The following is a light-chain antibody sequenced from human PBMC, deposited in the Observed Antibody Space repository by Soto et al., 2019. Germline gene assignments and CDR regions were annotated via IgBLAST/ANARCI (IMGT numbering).Light chain of an antibody. CDR3: QHSGGSMYR. V-gene: IGKV3-20*01. J-gene: IGKJ2*03. Sequence: EIVGTQSPGTLSLSLGERAILSCRASQSVTSSYLAWYQQKPGQAPRLLIFGASTRPTGIPVRFTGSGSGTHFTLTVTRLEPADFELNYYQHSGGSMYRFGQRTKLEIQ. CDR1: QSVTSSY. CDR2: GAS.